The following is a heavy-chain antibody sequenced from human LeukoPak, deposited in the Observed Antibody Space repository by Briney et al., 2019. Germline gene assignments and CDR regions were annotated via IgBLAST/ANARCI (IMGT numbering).Heavy chain of an antibody. CDR3: AKGGMVATYYFDY. D-gene: IGHD5-12*01. V-gene: IGHV3-23*01. CDR2: ISGSGGST. Sequence: GGSLRLSCAASGFTFSSYAMSWVRQAPGKGLEWVSAISGSGGSTYYADSVKSRFTISRDNSKNTLYLQMNSLGAEDTAVYYCAKGGMVATYYFDYWGQGTLVTVSS. J-gene: IGHJ4*02. CDR1: GFTFSSYA.